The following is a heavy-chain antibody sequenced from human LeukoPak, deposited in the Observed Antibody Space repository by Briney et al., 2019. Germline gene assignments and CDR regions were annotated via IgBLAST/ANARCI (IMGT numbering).Heavy chain of an antibody. Sequence: GGSLRLSCAASGFTISSYSMNWVRQAPGKGLDWVSSISSSSSYIYYADSVKGRFTISRDNAKSTLYLQMNSLRAEDTAVYYCARGNFGSTSLDYWGQGTLVTVSS. CDR1: GFTISSYS. CDR3: ARGNFGSTSLDY. D-gene: IGHD6-6*01. V-gene: IGHV3-21*01. CDR2: ISSSSSYI. J-gene: IGHJ4*02.